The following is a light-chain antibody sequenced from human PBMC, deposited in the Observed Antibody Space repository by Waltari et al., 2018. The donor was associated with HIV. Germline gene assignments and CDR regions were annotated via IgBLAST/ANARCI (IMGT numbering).Light chain of an antibody. V-gene: IGLV2-14*01. CDR2: GVS. CDR3: TSHSTNKNVL. Sequence: QSALTQPASVSGSPGQSVTIYCAGTSSDVGGYDYVSWYQQRPGKAPKLIIFGVSNRPSGVSSRFSGSKSGSTASLTVSGLQAEDEADYYCTSHSTNKNVLFGGGTKVTVL. J-gene: IGLJ2*01. CDR1: SSDVGGYDY.